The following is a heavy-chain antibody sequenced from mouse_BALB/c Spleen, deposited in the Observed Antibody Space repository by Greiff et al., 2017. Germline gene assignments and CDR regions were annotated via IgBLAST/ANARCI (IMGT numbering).Heavy chain of an antibody. CDR1: GFAFSSYD. Sequence: EVKVVESGGGLVKPGGSLKLSCAASGFAFSSYDMSWVRQTPEKRLEWVAYISSGGGSTYYPDTVKGRFTISRDNAKNTLYLQMSSLKSEDTAMYYCARHGKYGNYAVYWGQGTTLTVSS. V-gene: IGHV5-12-1*01. CDR2: ISSGGGST. CDR3: ARHGKYGNYAVY. D-gene: IGHD2-10*02. J-gene: IGHJ2*01.